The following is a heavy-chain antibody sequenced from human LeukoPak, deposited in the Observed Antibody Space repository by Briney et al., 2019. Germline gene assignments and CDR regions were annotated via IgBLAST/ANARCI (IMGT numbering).Heavy chain of an antibody. CDR1: GFTFSSYS. CDR2: ISSSSSYI. Sequence: GGSLRLSCAASGFTFSSYSMNWVRQAPGKGLEWVSSISSSSSYIYYADSVKGRFTISRDNAKNSPYLQMNSLRAEDTAVYYCARDMPGLVVPHQHWGQGTLVTVSS. D-gene: IGHD2-15*01. CDR3: ARDMPGLVVPHQH. J-gene: IGHJ1*01. V-gene: IGHV3-21*01.